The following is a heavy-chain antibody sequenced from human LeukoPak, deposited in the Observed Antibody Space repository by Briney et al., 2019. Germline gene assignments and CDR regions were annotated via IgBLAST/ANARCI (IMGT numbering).Heavy chain of an antibody. D-gene: IGHD3-3*01. CDR1: GFTFSSYG. CDR3: AKDRKPKSGGYYYDY. Sequence: GGSLRLSCAASGFTFSSYGMHWVRQAPGKGLEWVAFIRYDGSNKYYADSVKGRFTISRDNSKNTLYLQMNSLRAEDTAVYYCAKDRKPKSGGYYYDYWGQGTLVTVSS. J-gene: IGHJ4*02. V-gene: IGHV3-30*02. CDR2: IRYDGSNK.